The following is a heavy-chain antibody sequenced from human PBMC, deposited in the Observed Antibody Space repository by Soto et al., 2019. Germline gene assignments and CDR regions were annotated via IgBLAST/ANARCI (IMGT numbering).Heavy chain of an antibody. CDR2: IYPGDSDT. J-gene: IGHJ6*02. CDR3: ARHRAYSSGWLYYYYYGKDV. D-gene: IGHD6-19*01. V-gene: IGHV5-51*01. Sequence: ISRNCSGYSSTSYWIGWVRQRPVKGMVWMGIIYPGDSDTRYSPSFQGQVTISADKSSSTAYLQWSSLKASDTAMYYCARHRAYSSGWLYYYYYGKDVWGQGTTVTVSS. CDR1: GYSSTSYW.